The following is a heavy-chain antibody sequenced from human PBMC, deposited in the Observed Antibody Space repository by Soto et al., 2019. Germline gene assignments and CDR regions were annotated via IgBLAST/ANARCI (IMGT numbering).Heavy chain of an antibody. J-gene: IGHJ6*02. Sequence: ASVKVSCKASAYTFTSYGISWVRQAPGQGLEWVGWVSAYNGNSNYAQKYEGRVTMTTDTSTSTAYMELSSLRSDDTAVYYCARIADCSTTCRSFPSRFHVRGYYYSSGLDAWG. CDR1: AYTFTSYG. V-gene: IGHV1-18*04. CDR2: VSAYNGNS. D-gene: IGHD2-2*01. CDR3: ARIADCSTTCRSFPSRFHVRGYYYSSGLDA.